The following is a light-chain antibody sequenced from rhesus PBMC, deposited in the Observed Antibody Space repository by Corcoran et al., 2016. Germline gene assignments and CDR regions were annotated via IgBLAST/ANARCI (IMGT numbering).Light chain of an antibody. Sequence: DIQLTQSPSSLSASVGDRVTITCRASQGISSYLAWYQQKPGKVPKLLIYAASTLQSGVPSRFSGSAAGTDFTLTISSLQPEDFATYFCQQGSGFPLTFGGGTKVEIK. CDR2: AAS. CDR1: QGISSY. V-gene: IGKV1-25*02. J-gene: IGKJ4*01. CDR3: QQGSGFPLT.